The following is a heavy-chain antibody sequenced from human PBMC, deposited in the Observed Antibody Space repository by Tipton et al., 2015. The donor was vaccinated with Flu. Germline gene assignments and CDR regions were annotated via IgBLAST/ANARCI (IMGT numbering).Heavy chain of an antibody. J-gene: IGHJ4*02. V-gene: IGHV1-3*03. CDR3: ARKYGDYLDY. D-gene: IGHD4-17*01. CDR2: INTGKGTT. CDR1: GYTFTHYA. Sequence: QLVQSGAEVKKSGASVKVSCKASGYTFTHYAIHWVRQAPGESLQWLGWINTGKGTTKYSQELQGRVTFTRDTSVSTVYMEVRSLRTDDMSVYYCARKYGDYLDYWGQGTLVTVSP.